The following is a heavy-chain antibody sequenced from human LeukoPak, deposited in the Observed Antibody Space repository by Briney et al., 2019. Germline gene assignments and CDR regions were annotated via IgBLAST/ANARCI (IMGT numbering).Heavy chain of an antibody. J-gene: IGHJ5*02. CDR1: GFPFHCCS. CDR3: TRDSGTYNWFDP. D-gene: IGHD1-26*01. V-gene: IGHV3-73*01. Sequence: GSPRPFWGTPGFPFHCCSINLGRQSSRQGREGIGHIDKVTNLYATALAASVKGRFTVSRDDSKNTAYLHMNSLKTEDTALYYCTRDSGTYNWFDPWGQGTLVTVSS. CDR2: IDKVTNLYAT.